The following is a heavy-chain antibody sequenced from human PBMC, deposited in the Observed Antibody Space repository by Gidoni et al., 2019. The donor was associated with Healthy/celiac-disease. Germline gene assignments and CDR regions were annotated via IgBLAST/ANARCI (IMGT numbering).Heavy chain of an antibody. V-gene: IGHV1-46*03. CDR2: INHSGGST. J-gene: IGHJ4*02. D-gene: IGHD4-17*01. CDR3: AREEGTVTTYLDY. CDR1: GYTFTSYY. Sequence: QVQLVQSGAEVKKPGASVKVSCKASGYTFTSYYMHWVRQAPGQGLEWMVIINHSGGSTSYAQKFQGRVTMTRDTSTSTVYMELSSLRSEDTAVYYCAREEGTVTTYLDYWGQGTLVTVSS.